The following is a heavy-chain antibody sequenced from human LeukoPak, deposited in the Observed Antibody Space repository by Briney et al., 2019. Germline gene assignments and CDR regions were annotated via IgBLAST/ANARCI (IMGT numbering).Heavy chain of an antibody. CDR2: VYDSEST. V-gene: IGHV4-59*11. D-gene: IGHD3-3*01. J-gene: IGHJ6*03. CDR3: ARVLQNYYHMDV. CDR1: GSSISSHY. Sequence: SETLSLTCTVSGSSISSHYWSWVRQPPGKGLEWIGNVYDSESTHYNSSLKSRVTIPVDTSQNQFSLRLTSVTAADTAVYYCARVLQNYYHMDVWGKGTTVTVSS.